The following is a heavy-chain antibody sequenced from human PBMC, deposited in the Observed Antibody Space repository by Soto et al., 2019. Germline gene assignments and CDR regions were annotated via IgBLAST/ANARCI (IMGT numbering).Heavy chain of an antibody. Sequence: QVQLQESGSGLVKPSDTLSLTCTVSGGSIRTYHWSWIRQFPGKGLEWIGYIFYSGNTNYNPSLKSRATISGDTSKNQFSLKLSSVTAADTAVYYCARHRSTVTTGWGSFDPWGQGTLVSVYS. CDR3: ARHRSTVTTGWGSFDP. D-gene: IGHD3-16*01. V-gene: IGHV4-59*08. CDR1: GGSIRTYH. CDR2: IFYSGNT. J-gene: IGHJ5*02.